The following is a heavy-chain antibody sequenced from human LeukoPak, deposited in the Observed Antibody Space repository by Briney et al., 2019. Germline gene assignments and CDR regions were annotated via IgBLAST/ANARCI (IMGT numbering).Heavy chain of an antibody. J-gene: IGHJ3*02. V-gene: IGHV4-30-2*01. CDR3: ARDRTRIVGATGDAFDI. Sequence: SGTLSLTCTVSGGSISSGGYYWSWIRQPPGKGLEWIGYIYHSGSTYYNPSLKSRVTISVDRSKNQFSLKLSSVTAADTAVYYCARDRTRIVGATGDAFDIWGQGTMVTVSS. D-gene: IGHD1-26*01. CDR2: IYHSGST. CDR1: GGSISSGGYY.